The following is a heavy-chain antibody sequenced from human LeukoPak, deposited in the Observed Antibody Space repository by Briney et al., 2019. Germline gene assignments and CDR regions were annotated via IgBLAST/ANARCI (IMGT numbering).Heavy chain of an antibody. V-gene: IGHV3-53*01. D-gene: IGHD2-8*01. CDR1: RFIFSSYA. CDR2: IYSGGST. Sequence: GGSLRLSCAASRFIFSSYAMNWVRQAPGKGLEWVSVIYSGGSTYYADSVKGRFTISRDNSKNTLYLQMNSLRAEDTAVYYCARGPAILYGPPDYWGQGTLVTVSS. CDR3: ARGPAILYGPPDY. J-gene: IGHJ4*02.